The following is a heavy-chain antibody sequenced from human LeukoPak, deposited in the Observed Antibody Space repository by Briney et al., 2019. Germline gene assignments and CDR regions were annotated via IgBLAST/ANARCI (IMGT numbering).Heavy chain of an antibody. V-gene: IGHV3-33*01. CDR1: GFTFSSYG. CDR3: VRQLLYPVDAFDV. J-gene: IGHJ3*01. CDR2: IWYDGSNK. D-gene: IGHD2-2*02. Sequence: GGSLRLSCAASGFTFSSYGMHWVRQAPGKGLEWVAVIWYDGSNKYYADSVKGRFTISRDNSKNTLYLQMNSLRAEDTAVYYCVRQLLYPVDAFDVWGQGTMVTVSS.